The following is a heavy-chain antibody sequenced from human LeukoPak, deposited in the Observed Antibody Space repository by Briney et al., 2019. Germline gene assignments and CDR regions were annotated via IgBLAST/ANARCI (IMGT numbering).Heavy chain of an antibody. CDR3: ARDSRRAGVAFLFDI. CDR1: GFTFSSYA. J-gene: IGHJ3*02. CDR2: ISYDGSNK. D-gene: IGHD2-15*01. Sequence: HPGRSLRLSCAASGFTFSSYAMHWVRQAPGKGLEWVAVISYDGSNKYYADSVKGRFTISRDNSKNTLYLQMNSLRAEDTAVYYCARDSRRAGVAFLFDIWGQGTMVTVSS. V-gene: IGHV3-30-3*01.